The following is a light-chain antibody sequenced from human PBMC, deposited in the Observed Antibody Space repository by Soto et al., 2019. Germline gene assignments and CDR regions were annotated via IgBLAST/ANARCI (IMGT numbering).Light chain of an antibody. CDR2: GAS. J-gene: IGKJ1*01. CDR1: QSVSSN. CDR3: QQYGDSPPT. V-gene: IGKV3-15*01. Sequence: EIVMTQSPATLSVSPGEGATLSCRASQSVSSNFAWYQQKPGQAPRLLIYGASTRATGIPARFSGSGSGTEFTLTITRLEPEDFAVYYCQQYGDSPPTFGQGTKVDIK.